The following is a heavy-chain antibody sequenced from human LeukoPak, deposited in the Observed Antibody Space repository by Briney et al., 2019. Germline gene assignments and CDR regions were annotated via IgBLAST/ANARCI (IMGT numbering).Heavy chain of an antibody. V-gene: IGHV4-39*01. Sequence: SETLSLTCAVSGDYISSSSYYWGWIRQSPGTGLEWIGDIYHSGRTYYNPSIKRRVHISIETSKNQFSLRLRSMTAADTAVFYCARRRYYDSTGYFEWGRGTLVTVSS. D-gene: IGHD3-22*01. CDR1: GDYISSSSYY. CDR2: IYHSGRT. J-gene: IGHJ1*01. CDR3: ARRRYYDSTGYFE.